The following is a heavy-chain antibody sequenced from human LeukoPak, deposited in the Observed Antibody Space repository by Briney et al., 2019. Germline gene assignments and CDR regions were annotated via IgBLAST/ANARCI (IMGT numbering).Heavy chain of an antibody. CDR3: ARHTNYYGSGSYYNPSWFDP. D-gene: IGHD3-10*01. V-gene: IGHV5-51*01. J-gene: IGHJ5*02. Sequence: GESLKISCKGSGYSFTNYWIGWVRQMPGKGLEWMGIIYPGDSDTRYSPSFQGQVTISADKSISTAYLQWSSLKASDTAMYYRARHTNYYGSGSYYNPSWFDPWGQGTLVTVSS. CDR2: IYPGDSDT. CDR1: GYSFTNYW.